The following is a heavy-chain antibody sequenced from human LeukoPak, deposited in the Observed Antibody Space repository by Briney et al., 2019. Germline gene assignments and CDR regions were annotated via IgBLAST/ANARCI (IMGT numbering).Heavy chain of an antibody. CDR1: GYTFTSCD. Sequence: ASVKVSCKASGYTFTSCDINWVRQATGQGLEWMGWMNPNSGNTGFGQSFQGRITMTRDISIGTAYMGLSNLTSEDTAIYYCTRGSSGRRDNWGQGTLVTVSA. CDR3: TRGSSGRRDN. D-gene: IGHD6-19*01. CDR2: MNPNSGNT. V-gene: IGHV1-8*01. J-gene: IGHJ4*02.